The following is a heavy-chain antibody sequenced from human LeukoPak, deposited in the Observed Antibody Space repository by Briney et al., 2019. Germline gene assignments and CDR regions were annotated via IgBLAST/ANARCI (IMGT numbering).Heavy chain of an antibody. D-gene: IGHD2-15*01. CDR1: GYTFTSYY. CDR2: INPSGGST. CDR3: ARDNGCCSGGSCPQVYGMDV. V-gene: IGHV1-46*01. J-gene: IGHJ6*02. Sequence: ASVKVSCKASGYTFTSYYMHWVRQAPGQGLEWMGIINPSGGSTSYAQKFQGRVTMTRDTSTSTVYMELSSLRSEDTAVYYCARDNGCCSGGSCPQVYGMDVWGQGTTVTVSS.